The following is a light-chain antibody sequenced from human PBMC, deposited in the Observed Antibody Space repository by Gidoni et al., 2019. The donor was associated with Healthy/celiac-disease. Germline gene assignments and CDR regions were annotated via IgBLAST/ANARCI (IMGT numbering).Light chain of an antibody. CDR3: QQYNSYSRT. Sequence: DIQRTQSPSTLSASVGARVTITCRASQSISSGLAWYQQKPGNAPKLLIYNASSLESGVPSRFSGSGSGTEFTLPISSLQPDDFATYYCQQYNSYSRTFGQXTKVEIK. V-gene: IGKV1-5*03. CDR1: QSISSG. J-gene: IGKJ1*01. CDR2: NAS.